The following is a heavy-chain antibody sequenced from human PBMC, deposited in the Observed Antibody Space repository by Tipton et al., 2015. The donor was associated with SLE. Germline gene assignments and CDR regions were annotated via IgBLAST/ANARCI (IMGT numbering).Heavy chain of an antibody. D-gene: IGHD3-22*01. Sequence: QLVQSGAEVKKPGASVKVSCKASGYTFTSYGISWVRQAPGQGLEWMGWISAYNGNTYYNPSLKSRVTISVDTSKNQFSLKLISGTAADTAVYYWARQGYYDSSAFGYWGQGTLVTVSS. CDR1: GYTFTSYG. CDR2: ISAYNGNT. V-gene: IGHV1-18*01. CDR3: ARQGYYDSSAFGY. J-gene: IGHJ4*02.